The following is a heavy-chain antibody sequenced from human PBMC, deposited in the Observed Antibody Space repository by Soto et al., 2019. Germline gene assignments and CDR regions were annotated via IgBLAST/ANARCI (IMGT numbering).Heavy chain of an antibody. V-gene: IGHV4-31*03. D-gene: IGHD1-1*01. CDR3: AKGPLNWNYDYYGMDV. J-gene: IGHJ6*02. Sequence: PSETLSLTCTVSGGSISSGGYYWSWIRQHPGKGLEWIGYIYYSGSTYYNPSLKSRVTISVDTSKNQFSLKLSSVTAEDTAVYYCAKGPLNWNYDYYGMDVWGQGTTVTVSS. CDR1: GGSISSGGYY. CDR2: IYYSGST.